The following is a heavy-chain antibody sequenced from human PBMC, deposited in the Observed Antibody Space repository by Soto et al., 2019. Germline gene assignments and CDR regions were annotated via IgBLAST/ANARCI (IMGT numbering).Heavy chain of an antibody. CDR2: IKSDGRST. V-gene: IGHV3-74*01. CDR3: ARSDWLDP. J-gene: IGHJ5*02. CDR1: GFTFSGHW. Sequence: GGSLRLSCAASGFTFSGHWMHWVRQAPGKGLVWVSRIKSDGRSTSYADSVKGRFTISRDNAKNTLYLQMNSLGAEDTAAYYCARSDWLDPWGQGTLVTVSS.